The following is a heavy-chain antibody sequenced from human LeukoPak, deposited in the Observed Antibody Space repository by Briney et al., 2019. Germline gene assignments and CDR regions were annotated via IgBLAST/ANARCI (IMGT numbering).Heavy chain of an antibody. D-gene: IGHD2/OR15-2a*01. CDR2: ISSSGSTI. V-gene: IGHV3-11*04. Sequence: GGSPRLSCAASGFTFSDYYMSWIRQAPGKGLEWVSYISSSGSTIYYADSAKGRFTISRDNAKNSLYLQMNSLRAEDTAVYYCTGGSDKVLSGEYCYYMDVWGKGTTVTVSS. J-gene: IGHJ6*03. CDR3: TGGSDKVLSGEYCYYMDV. CDR1: GFTFSDYY.